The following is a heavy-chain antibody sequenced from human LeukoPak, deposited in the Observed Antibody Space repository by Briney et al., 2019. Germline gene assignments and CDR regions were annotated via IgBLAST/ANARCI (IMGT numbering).Heavy chain of an antibody. J-gene: IGHJ4*02. CDR3: ARDIFDY. Sequence: GGSLRLSCAASGFTLSSYWMSWVRQAPGKGLEWVANIKPDGSETHYVDSVKGRFTISRDNAKNSLYLQMNSLRAEDTAMYYCARDIFDYWGQGTLVTVSS. CDR2: IKPDGSET. V-gene: IGHV3-7*01. CDR1: GFTLSSYW.